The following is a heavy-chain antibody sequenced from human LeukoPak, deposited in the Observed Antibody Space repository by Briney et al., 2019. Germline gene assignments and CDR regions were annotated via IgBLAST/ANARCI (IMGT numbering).Heavy chain of an antibody. Sequence: GGSLRLSCAASGFTVSSNEMSWVRQAPGKGLEWVSSISGGSTYYADSRKGRFTISRDTSKNMVFLQMNSLRVDDTAVYYCARGIDYWGRGTLVTVSS. CDR2: ISGGST. J-gene: IGHJ4*02. CDR3: ARGIDY. V-gene: IGHV3-38-3*01. CDR1: GFTVSSNE.